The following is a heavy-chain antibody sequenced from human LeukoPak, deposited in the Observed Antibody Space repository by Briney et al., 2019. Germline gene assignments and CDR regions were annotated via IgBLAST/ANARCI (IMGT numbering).Heavy chain of an antibody. Sequence: ETLSLTCTVSGGSVSSSSYYWSWIRQPPGKGLEWIGEINHSGSTNYNPSLKSRVTISVDTSKNQFSLKLSSVTAADTAVYYCARARTTVTTPPHIDYWGQGTLVTVSS. V-gene: IGHV4-39*07. CDR1: GGSVSSSSYY. CDR2: INHSGST. CDR3: ARARTTVTTPPHIDY. J-gene: IGHJ4*02. D-gene: IGHD4-17*01.